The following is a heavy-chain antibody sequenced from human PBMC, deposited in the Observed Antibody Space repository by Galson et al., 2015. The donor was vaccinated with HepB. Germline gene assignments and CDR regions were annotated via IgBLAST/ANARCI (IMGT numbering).Heavy chain of an antibody. J-gene: IGHJ4*02. D-gene: IGHD3-22*01. CDR2: ISGTSSYI. Sequence: SLRLSCAASGFTFSTYSMNWVRQAPGQGLEWVSSISGTSSYIYYADSVKGRFTISRDNAKNSLYLQMNSLRAEDTAVYYCARAYYFDTSGYYYWGQGTLVTVSS. CDR1: GFTFSTYS. CDR3: ARAYYFDTSGYYY. V-gene: IGHV3-21*01.